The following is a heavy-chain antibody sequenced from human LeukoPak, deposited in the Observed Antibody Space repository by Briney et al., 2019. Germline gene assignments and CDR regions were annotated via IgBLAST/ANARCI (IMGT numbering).Heavy chain of an antibody. J-gene: IGHJ4*02. CDR2: IYHSGST. D-gene: IGHD3-22*01. CDR3: ARARHYDSSGYFRPGSFDY. Sequence: SETLSLTCTVSGGSVSSGSYYWSWIRQPPGKGLEWIGYIYHSGSTYYNPSLKSRVTISVDRSKNQFSLKLSSVTAADTAVYYCARARHYDSSGYFRPGSFDYWGQGTLVTVSS. CDR1: GGSVSSGSYY. V-gene: IGHV4-30-2*01.